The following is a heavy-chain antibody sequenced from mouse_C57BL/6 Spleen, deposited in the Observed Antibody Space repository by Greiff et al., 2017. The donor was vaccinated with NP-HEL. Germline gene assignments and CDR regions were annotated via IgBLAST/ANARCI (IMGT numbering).Heavy chain of an antibody. D-gene: IGHD3-2*02. J-gene: IGHJ4*01. CDR2: IHPNSGST. CDR3: AKGQRRLQAMDY. CDR1: GYTFTSYW. V-gene: IGHV1-64*01. Sequence: QVQLQQSGAELVKPGASVKLSCKASGYTFTSYWMHWVKQRPGHGLEWIGMIHPNSGSTTYNQKFKSKATLTADKSSSTAYMKLSSLTSEDSAVYYCAKGQRRLQAMDYWGQGTSVTVSS.